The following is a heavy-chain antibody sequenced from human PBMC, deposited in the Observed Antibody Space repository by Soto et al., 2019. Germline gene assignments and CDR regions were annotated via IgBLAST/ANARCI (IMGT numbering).Heavy chain of an antibody. J-gene: IGHJ6*02. CDR2: ISAYNGNT. Sequence: GASVKLSCKASGYTFTSYGISWVRQAPGQGLEWMGWISAYNGNTNYAQKLQGRVTMTTDTSTSTAYMELRSLRSDDTAVYYCARRGYSYGLTYGMDVWGQGTTVTVSS. D-gene: IGHD5-18*01. CDR1: GYTFTSYG. V-gene: IGHV1-18*01. CDR3: ARRGYSYGLTYGMDV.